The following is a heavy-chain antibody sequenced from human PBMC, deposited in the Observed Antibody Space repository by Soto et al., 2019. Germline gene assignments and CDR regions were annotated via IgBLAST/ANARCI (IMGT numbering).Heavy chain of an antibody. V-gene: IGHV4-59*01. CDR2: IYYSGST. D-gene: IGHD3-3*01. Sequence: SETLSPTCTVSGGSISSYYWSWIRQPPGKGLEWIGYIYYSGSTNYNPSLKSRVTISVDTSKNQFSLKLSSVTAADTAVYYCARVPFFEYGDSVRYYMDVWGKGTTVTVCS. J-gene: IGHJ6*03. CDR3: ARVPFFEYGDSVRYYMDV. CDR1: GGSISSYY.